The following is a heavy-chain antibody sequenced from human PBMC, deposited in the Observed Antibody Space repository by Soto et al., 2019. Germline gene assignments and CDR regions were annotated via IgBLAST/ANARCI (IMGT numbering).Heavy chain of an antibody. D-gene: IGHD1-20*01. V-gene: IGHV4-59*01. CDR1: GGSMNNYY. CDR3: AREYAYNIDY. J-gene: IGHJ4*02. CDR2: VYYSGST. Sequence: QVQLQESGPGVVKPSETLSLTCTVSGGSMNNYYWSWIRQPPGRGLEWIGYVYYSGSTNYNPSLKXXVXIXXDTSKNRFSLRLSSVTAADTAIYYCAREYAYNIDYWGQGTLVTVSS.